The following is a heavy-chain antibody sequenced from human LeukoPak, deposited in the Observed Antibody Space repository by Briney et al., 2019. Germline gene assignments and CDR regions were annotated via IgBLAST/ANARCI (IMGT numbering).Heavy chain of an antibody. J-gene: IGHJ6*03. CDR2: ISSYNANP. V-gene: IGHV1-18*01. Sequence: ASVKVSCKASGYTFTSYSITWVRQAPGQGLEWMGWISSYNANPNYSQKFQGRVTMTTDTSTTTAYMELRSLSSDDTAVYYCARGPYYYYYMDVWGEGTTVTVSS. CDR1: GYTFTSYS. CDR3: ARGPYYYYYMDV.